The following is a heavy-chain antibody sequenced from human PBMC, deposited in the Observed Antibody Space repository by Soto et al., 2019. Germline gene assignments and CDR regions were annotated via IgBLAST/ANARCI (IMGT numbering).Heavy chain of an antibody. CDR3: ARGPPFH. J-gene: IGHJ4*02. V-gene: IGHV4-30-4*01. Sequence: SETLSLTCTVSGDSISSNNNYWSWIRQPPGEGLEWIGFISYSGTTSYSPSLKSRVAISLDTSKNQFSLKLSSVTAADTAVYYCARGPPFHWGQGTLVTVSS. CDR1: GDSISSNNNY. D-gene: IGHD3-16*01. CDR2: ISYSGTT.